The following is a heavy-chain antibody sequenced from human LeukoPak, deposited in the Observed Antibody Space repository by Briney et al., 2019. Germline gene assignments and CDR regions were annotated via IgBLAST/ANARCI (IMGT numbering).Heavy chain of an antibody. CDR1: GGSISSGGYS. J-gene: IGHJ3*02. V-gene: IGHV4-30-2*01. D-gene: IGHD3-10*01. CDR2: IYHSGST. Sequence: SQTLSLTCAVSGGSISSGGYSWSWIRQPPGKGLEWIGYIYHSGSTYYNPSLKSRVTISVDRSKNQFSLKRSSVTAADTAVYYCASLFNYYGSGSYPKNAFDIWGQGTMVTVSS. CDR3: ASLFNYYGSGSYPKNAFDI.